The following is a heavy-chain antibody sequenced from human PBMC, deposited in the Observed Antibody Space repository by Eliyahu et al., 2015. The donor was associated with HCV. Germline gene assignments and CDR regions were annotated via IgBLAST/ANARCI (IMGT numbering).Heavy chain of an antibody. Sequence: QITLKESGPTLVKPTQTLTLTCXFSGFSPXTSGVXXGWIRQPPGKALEWLXVIYWDDDNLYSPSLKSRLTIAKDTSKNQVVLTMTNVDPVDTATYYCAQRRSSGGRYWTGSYHWFDPWGQGILVTVSS. J-gene: IGHJ5*02. V-gene: IGHV2-5*02. D-gene: IGHD3/OR15-3a*01. CDR3: AQRRSSGGRYWTGSYHWFDP. CDR2: IYWDDDN. CDR1: GFSPXTSGVX.